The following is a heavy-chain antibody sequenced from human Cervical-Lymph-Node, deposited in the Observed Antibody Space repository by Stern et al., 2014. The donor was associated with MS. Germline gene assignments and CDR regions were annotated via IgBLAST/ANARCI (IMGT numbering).Heavy chain of an antibody. CDR3: TRHQEGIAAS. CDR1: GGSFSTFA. V-gene: IGHV1-69*01. D-gene: IGHD6-13*01. CDR2: ITPLFGTP. Sequence: QMQLVQSGAEVKKPGSSMRVSCKASGGSFSTFAISWVRQAPGQGLEWLGGITPLFGTPNSAQKFQGRVTFTADESINTAYMELRSLRSDDTAIYYCTRHQEGIAASWGQGTLVTVSS. J-gene: IGHJ5*02.